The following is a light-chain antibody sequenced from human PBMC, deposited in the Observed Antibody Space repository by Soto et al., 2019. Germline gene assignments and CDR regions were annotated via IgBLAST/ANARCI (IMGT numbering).Light chain of an antibody. CDR1: QRVSSY. Sequence: EIVLTQSPGTLSLSPGERVTLSCRASQRVSSYLAWYQQKPGQAPRLLIYGASNRATGIPDRFSGSGSGTDFTLTISRLEPEDFAVYYCQQYGSSGTFGQGTKVDIK. CDR2: GAS. CDR3: QQYGSSGT. J-gene: IGKJ1*01. V-gene: IGKV3-20*01.